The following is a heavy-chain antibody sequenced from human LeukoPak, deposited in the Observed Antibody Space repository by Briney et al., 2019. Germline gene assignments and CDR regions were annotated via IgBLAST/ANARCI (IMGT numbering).Heavy chain of an antibody. Sequence: ASVKVSCTASGYTFTSYDINWVRQATGQGLEWMGWMNPNSGNTGYAQKFQGRVTMTRNTSISTAYMELSSLRSEDTAVYYCARGATVVTRPGNDYWGQGTLVTVSS. CDR2: MNPNSGNT. J-gene: IGHJ4*02. CDR1: GYTFTSYD. D-gene: IGHD4-23*01. CDR3: ARGATVVTRPGNDY. V-gene: IGHV1-8*01.